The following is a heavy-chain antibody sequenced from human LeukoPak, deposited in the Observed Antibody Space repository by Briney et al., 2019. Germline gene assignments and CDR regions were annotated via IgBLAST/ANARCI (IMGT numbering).Heavy chain of an antibody. V-gene: IGHV3-23*01. CDR1: GFTFNTYA. J-gene: IGHJ4*02. CDR3: ATYRQVLLPFES. D-gene: IGHD2-8*02. CDR2: ISDSGGSA. Sequence: PGGSLRLSCAASGFTFNTYAMSWVRQAPGKGLEWVSAISDSGGSAYYADSVRGRFTISRDNSKSTLSLQMNSLRAEDTAIYYCATYRQVLLPFESWGQGTLVTVSS.